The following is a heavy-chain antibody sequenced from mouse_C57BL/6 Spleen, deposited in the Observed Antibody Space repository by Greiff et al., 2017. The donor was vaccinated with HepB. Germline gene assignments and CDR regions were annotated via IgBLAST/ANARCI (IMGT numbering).Heavy chain of an antibody. D-gene: IGHD2-4*01. Sequence: QVQLQQPGAELVRPGSSVKLSCKASGYTFTSYWMDWVKQRPGQGLEWIGNIYPSDSETHYNQKFKDKATLTVDKSSSTAYMQLSSLTSEDSAVYYCARGNYDYSLFDYWGQGTTLTVSS. CDR3: ARGNYDYSLFDY. CDR2: IYPSDSET. CDR1: GYTFTSYW. J-gene: IGHJ2*01. V-gene: IGHV1-61*01.